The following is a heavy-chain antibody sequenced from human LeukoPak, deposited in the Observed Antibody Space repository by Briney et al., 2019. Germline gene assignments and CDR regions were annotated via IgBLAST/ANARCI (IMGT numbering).Heavy chain of an antibody. Sequence: GGSLRLSCAASGFTFSSYGMHWVRQAPGKGLEWVAVISYDGSNKYYADSVKGRFTISRDNSKNTLYLQMNSLRAEDTAVYYCAKDRGGFHPYYFDYWGQGTLVTVSS. CDR3: AKDRGGFHPYYFDY. D-gene: IGHD3-16*01. CDR1: GFTFSSYG. J-gene: IGHJ4*02. V-gene: IGHV3-30*18. CDR2: ISYDGSNK.